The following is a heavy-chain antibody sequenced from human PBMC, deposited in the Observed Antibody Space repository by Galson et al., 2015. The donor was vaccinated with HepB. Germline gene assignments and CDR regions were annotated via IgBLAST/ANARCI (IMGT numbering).Heavy chain of an antibody. CDR2: ISVYNGKT. CDR1: DYTFTRFG. J-gene: IGHJ4*02. V-gene: IGHV1-18*01. D-gene: IGHD5-24*01. CDR3: AKGGMATIGGPTFDS. Sequence: SVKVSCKASDYTFTRFGISCVRQAPGQGLEWMGWISVYNGKTDYAQKFQGRVTMTADTSTSLTITAYMELRSLISDDTAVYYCAKGGMATIGGPTFDSWGQGTLVTVSS.